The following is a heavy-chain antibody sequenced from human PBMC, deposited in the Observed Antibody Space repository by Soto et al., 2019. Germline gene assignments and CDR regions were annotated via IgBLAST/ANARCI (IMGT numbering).Heavy chain of an antibody. CDR1: GLPVSSHG. V-gene: IGHV3-23*01. CDR3: AGGEYGVLVI. J-gene: IGHJ3*02. CDR2: INAIGGTT. D-gene: IGHD3-10*01. Sequence: EVQLLESGGGLAQPGGSLRLSCVVSGLPVSSHGMSWVRQAPGKGLEWVSSINAIGGTTFYADSVKGRSTISRDKSENTLHLHMNSLRVEDTAVYFCAGGEYGVLVIWGQGTMVTVSS.